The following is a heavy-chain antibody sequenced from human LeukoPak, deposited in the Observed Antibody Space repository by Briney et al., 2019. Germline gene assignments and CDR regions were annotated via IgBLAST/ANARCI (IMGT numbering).Heavy chain of an antibody. CDR1: CGSFIGFY. Sequence: SETPSLTSSVDCGSFIGFYWTWSRQPPAKRREWIGAINKTGNTNYNPSLTDYNPSLKPRVTISVDSSKSQLSLKVNSVTAADTGIYYCARVRHDPLEYGYYMDVWGTGTPVAVSS. V-gene: IGHV4-34*01. CDR2: INKTGNT. D-gene: IGHD3-3*01. CDR3: ARVRHDPLEYGYYMDV. J-gene: IGHJ6*03.